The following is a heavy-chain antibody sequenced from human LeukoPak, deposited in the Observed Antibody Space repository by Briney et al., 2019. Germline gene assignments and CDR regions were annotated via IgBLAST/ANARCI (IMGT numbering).Heavy chain of an antibody. D-gene: IGHD3-10*01. CDR2: IYYSGST. Sequence: PSETLSLTCTVSGGSISSGDYYWSWIRQPPGKGLEWIGYIYYSGSTYYNPSLKSRVTISVDTSKNQFSLKLSSVTAADTAVYYCARNIRGLVGELSLDYWGQGTLVTVSS. CDR3: ARNIRGLVGELSLDY. CDR1: GGSISSGDYY. J-gene: IGHJ4*02. V-gene: IGHV4-30-4*01.